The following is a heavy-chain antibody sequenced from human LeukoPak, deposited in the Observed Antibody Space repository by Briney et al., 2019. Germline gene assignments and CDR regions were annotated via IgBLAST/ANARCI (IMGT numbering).Heavy chain of an antibody. Sequence: SETLSLTCTVSGGSISSYYWSWIRQPPGKGVGWGGYIYYSGSTNYTPSLKSRVTISVDTSKDQFSLKLSSVTAADTAVYYCARAPYGDYDDAFDIWGQGTMVTVSS. D-gene: IGHD4-17*01. V-gene: IGHV4-59*01. CDR2: IYYSGST. CDR1: GGSISSYY. CDR3: ARAPYGDYDDAFDI. J-gene: IGHJ3*02.